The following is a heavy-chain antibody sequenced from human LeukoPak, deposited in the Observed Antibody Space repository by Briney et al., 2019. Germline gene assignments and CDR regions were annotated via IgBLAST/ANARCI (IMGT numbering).Heavy chain of an antibody. Sequence: GGSLRLSCAASGFTFSSYSMNWVRQAPGKGLEWVSSISSSSSYIYYADSVKGRFTISRDNAKNSLYLQMNSLRAEDTAVYYCARGRGYYSGGSCYSNSYWGQGTLVTVSS. D-gene: IGHD2-15*01. CDR1: GFTFSSYS. J-gene: IGHJ4*02. CDR3: ARGRGYYSGGSCYSNSY. CDR2: ISSSSSYI. V-gene: IGHV3-21*01.